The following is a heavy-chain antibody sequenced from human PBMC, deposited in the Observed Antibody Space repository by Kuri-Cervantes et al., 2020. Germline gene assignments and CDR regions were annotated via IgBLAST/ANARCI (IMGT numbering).Heavy chain of an antibody. Sequence: GESLKISCAASGFTFSSYGMHWVRQAPGKGLEWVGRIKSKTDGGTTDYAAPVKGRFTMSRDDSKNTLYLQMDSLITEDTAVYYCTTEFKEQWLSRVYWGQGTLVTVSS. J-gene: IGHJ4*02. V-gene: IGHV3-15*01. CDR3: TTEFKEQWLSRVY. CDR2: IKSKTDGGTT. D-gene: IGHD6-19*01. CDR1: GFTFSSYG.